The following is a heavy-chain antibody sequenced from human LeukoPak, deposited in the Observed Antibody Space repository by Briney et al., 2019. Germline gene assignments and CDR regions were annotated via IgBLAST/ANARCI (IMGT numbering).Heavy chain of an antibody. CDR1: GGSISSTNW. CDR2: IHHSGST. Sequence: SGTLSPTCAVSGGSISSTNWWSWVRQPPGKGLEWIGEIHHSGSTNYNPSLKSRVTISVDKSKNHFSLKLSSVTAADTAVYYCATAGIAVAGRRDDYWGQGTLVTVSS. D-gene: IGHD6-19*01. V-gene: IGHV4-4*02. CDR3: ATAGIAVAGRRDDY. J-gene: IGHJ4*02.